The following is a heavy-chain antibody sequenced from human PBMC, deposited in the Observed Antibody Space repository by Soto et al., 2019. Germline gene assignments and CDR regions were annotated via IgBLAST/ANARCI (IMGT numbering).Heavy chain of an antibody. J-gene: IGHJ5*02. Sequence: QVQLVQAGAEVKKPGAAVTISCKASGYTFTRYPMNWVRQATGQRLAWMGWINPDNGNTKSSQKFQDRVIITRDTYASTAYMDLSSLRSEDTAVYYCARGIATGQLDPWGQGTLVTVSS. V-gene: IGHV1-3*01. CDR1: GYTFTRYP. D-gene: IGHD2-15*01. CDR3: ARGIATGQLDP. CDR2: INPDNGNT.